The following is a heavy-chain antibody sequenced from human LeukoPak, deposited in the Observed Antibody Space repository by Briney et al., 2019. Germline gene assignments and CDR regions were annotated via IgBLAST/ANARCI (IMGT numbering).Heavy chain of an antibody. CDR1: GGSISSGGYS. V-gene: IGHV4-30-2*01. CDR3: ARGRFGEIWSDP. J-gene: IGHJ5*02. Sequence: SETLSLTCAVSGGSISSGGYSWSWIRQPPGKGLEWIGYIYHSGSTYYNPSLKSRVTISVDRSKNQFSLKLSSVTAADTAVYYCARGRFGEIWSDPWGQGTLVTVSS. CDR2: IYHSGST. D-gene: IGHD3-10*01.